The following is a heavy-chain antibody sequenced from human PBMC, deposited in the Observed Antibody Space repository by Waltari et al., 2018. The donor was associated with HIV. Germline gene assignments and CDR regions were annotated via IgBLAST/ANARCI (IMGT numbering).Heavy chain of an antibody. V-gene: IGHV1-8*01. D-gene: IGHD3-10*01. Sequence: QVRLVQSGSEVTRPGSSVKVSCEISGFSFTTHDIACIRQATGRRPEWLGRMNHENGDTVYAHKFQGRIAMTANSSSGTAYMELSHLGVEDTAIYYCARDRTYYNIWSLKYSTLGAFDMWGQGTPVTVSS. CDR1: GFSFTTHD. CDR2: MNHENGDT. CDR3: ARDRTYYNIWSLKYSTLGAFDM. J-gene: IGHJ3*02.